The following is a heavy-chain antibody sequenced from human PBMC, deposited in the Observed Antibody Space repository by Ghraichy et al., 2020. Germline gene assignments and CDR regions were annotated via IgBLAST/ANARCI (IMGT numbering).Heavy chain of an antibody. CDR2: INHSGST. D-gene: IGHD3-10*01. Sequence: SETLSLTCAVYGGSFSGYYWSWIRQPPGEGLEWIGEINHSGSTNYNPSLKSRVTISVDTSKSQFSLKLSSVTAADTAVYYCARGHGTMVRGVNDPNYYYYYMDVWGKGTTVTVSS. CDR3: ARGHGTMVRGVNDPNYYYYYMDV. V-gene: IGHV4-34*01. CDR1: GGSFSGYY. J-gene: IGHJ6*03.